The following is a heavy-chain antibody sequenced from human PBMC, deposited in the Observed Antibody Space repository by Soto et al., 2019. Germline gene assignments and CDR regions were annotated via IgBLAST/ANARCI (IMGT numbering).Heavy chain of an antibody. D-gene: IGHD2-2*01. CDR1: GYTFTSYG. V-gene: IGHV1-18*04. CDR2: ISAYSGDT. J-gene: IGHJ6*02. Sequence: ASVKVSCKASGYTFTSYGISWVRQAPGQGLEWMGWISAYSGDTNYEQNLLDRVTMTTDTSTSTAYMELRSLRSDDTAVYYCARVRCSSTSCYFGEDYYYYGLDVWGQGTTVTVSS. CDR3: ARVRCSSTSCYFGEDYYYYGLDV.